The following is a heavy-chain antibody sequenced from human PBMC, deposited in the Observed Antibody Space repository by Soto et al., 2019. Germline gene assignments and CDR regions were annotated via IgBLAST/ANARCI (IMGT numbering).Heavy chain of an antibody. Sequence: ASVKVSCKASGYTFTSYGISCVRQVLGPGLEWMGWISAYNGNTNYAQKLQGRVTMTTDTSTSTAYMELRSLRSDDTAVYYCARTTYYYDSSGPSDAFDIWGQGPMVSVSS. CDR2: ISAYNGNT. CDR1: GYTFTSYG. CDR3: ARTTYYYDSSGPSDAFDI. V-gene: IGHV1-18*01. J-gene: IGHJ3*02. D-gene: IGHD3-22*01.